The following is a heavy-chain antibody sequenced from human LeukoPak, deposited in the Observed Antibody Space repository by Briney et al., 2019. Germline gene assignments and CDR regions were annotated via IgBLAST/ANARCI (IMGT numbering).Heavy chain of an antibody. CDR1: GFTLSSYS. Sequence: PGGSLRLSCAASGFTLSSYSMNWVRQAPGKGLEWVSDISSSSTIYYADSVKGRFTISRDNAKNSLYLEMNSLRAEDTAVYYCARTYYDFWSGYYSHEGNPFDYWGQGTLVTVSS. V-gene: IGHV3-48*01. CDR2: ISSSSTI. D-gene: IGHD3-3*01. J-gene: IGHJ4*02. CDR3: ARTYYDFWSGYYSHEGNPFDY.